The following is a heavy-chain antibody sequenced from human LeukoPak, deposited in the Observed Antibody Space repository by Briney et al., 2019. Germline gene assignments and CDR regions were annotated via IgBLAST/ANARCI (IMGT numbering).Heavy chain of an antibody. CDR3: ARVPWYSSSTRRVNWFDP. V-gene: IGHV4-34*01. CDR1: GGSFNGYY. CDR2: INRSGST. Sequence: SETLSLTCAVYGGSFNGYYWTWIRQPPGKGLEWIGEINRSGSTNYNPSLKSRVTISVDTSKNQFSLKLSSVTAADTAVYYCARVPWYSSSTRRVNWFDPWGQGTLVTVSS. D-gene: IGHD6-6*01. J-gene: IGHJ5*02.